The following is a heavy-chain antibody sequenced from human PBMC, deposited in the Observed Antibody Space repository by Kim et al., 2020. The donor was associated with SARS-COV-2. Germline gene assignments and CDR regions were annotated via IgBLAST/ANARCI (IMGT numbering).Heavy chain of an antibody. J-gene: IGHJ4*02. CDR1: GYILSRYG. CDR3: ARDTTWQYDS. CDR2: IDGKTGNP. D-gene: IGHD1-26*01. V-gene: IGHV7-4-1*02. Sequence: ASVKVSCKASGYILSRYGMNWVRQAPGQGLEWMGWIDGKTGNPTYAQGFTGRLVVSLDTSVSTAYLQISSLKTDDTAIYYCARDTTWQYDSWGQGTLVTV.